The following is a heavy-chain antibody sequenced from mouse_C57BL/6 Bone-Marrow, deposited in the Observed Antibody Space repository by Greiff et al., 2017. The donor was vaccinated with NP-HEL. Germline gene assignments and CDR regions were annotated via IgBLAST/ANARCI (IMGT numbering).Heavy chain of an antibody. V-gene: IGHV1-82*01. CDR2: IYPGDGDT. CDR1: GYAFSSSW. J-gene: IGHJ2*01. CDR3: ASFYYYGSTPY. Sequence: VQRVESGPELVKPGASVKISCKASGYAFSSSWMNWVKQRPGKGLEWIGRIYPGDGDTNYNGKFKGKATLTADKSSSTAYMQLSSLTSEDSAVYFCASFYYYGSTPYWGQGTTLTVSS. D-gene: IGHD1-1*01.